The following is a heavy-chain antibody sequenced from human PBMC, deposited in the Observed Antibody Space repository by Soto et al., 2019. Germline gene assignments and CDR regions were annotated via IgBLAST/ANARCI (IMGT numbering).Heavy chain of an antibody. V-gene: IGHV3-23*01. CDR1: GFTFSGYA. J-gene: IGHJ4*02. CDR2: ISGSGGST. Sequence: GGSLRLSCAAAGFTFSGYAMSWVRQAPGKGLEWVSAISGSGGSTYYADSVKGRFTISRDNSKNTLYLQMNSLRAEDTAVYYCAKDPKGYSSSWYPPYWGQGTLVTVSS. D-gene: IGHD6-13*01. CDR3: AKDPKGYSSSWYPPY.